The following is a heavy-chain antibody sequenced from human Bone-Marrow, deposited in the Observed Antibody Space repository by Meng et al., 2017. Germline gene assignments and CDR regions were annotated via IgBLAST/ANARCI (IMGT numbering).Heavy chain of an antibody. CDR3: ARDQGDYYDSSGYYYGDDAFDI. CDR1: GFTFSDYY. D-gene: IGHD3-22*01. J-gene: IGHJ3*02. V-gene: IGHV3-11*04. CDR2: ISSSGSTI. Sequence: GESLKISCAASGFTFSDYYMSWIRQAPGKGLEWVSYISSSGSTIYYADAVKGRFTISRDNAKNSLYLQMNSLRAEDTAVYYCARDQGDYYDSSGYYYGDDAFDIWGQGTMVTVSS.